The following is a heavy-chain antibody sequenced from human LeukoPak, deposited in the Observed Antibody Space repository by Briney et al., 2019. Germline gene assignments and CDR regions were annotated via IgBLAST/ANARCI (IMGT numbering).Heavy chain of an antibody. V-gene: IGHV3-9*01. CDR2: ISWNSGSI. CDR1: GFTFDDYA. Sequence: GGSLRLSCAASGFTFDDYAMHWVRQAPGKGLEWVSGISWNSGSIGYADSVKGRFTISRDNAKNSLYLQMNSLRAEDTAVYYCAKSAKYYYDSSGSRGAFDIWGQGTMVTVSS. J-gene: IGHJ3*02. D-gene: IGHD3-22*01. CDR3: AKSAKYYYDSSGSRGAFDI.